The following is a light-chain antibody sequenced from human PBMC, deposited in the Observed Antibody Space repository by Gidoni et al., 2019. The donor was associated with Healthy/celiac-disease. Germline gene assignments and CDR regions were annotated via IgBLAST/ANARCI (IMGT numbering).Light chain of an antibody. Sequence: QSALTQPASVSGSPGQSITTSCTGTSSDVGGYNYVSWYQQHPGKAPKLMSYEVSNLPSGVSNRVSGSKSGNTASLTISGLQAEDEADYYCSSYTSSSTYVFGTGTKVTVL. J-gene: IGLJ1*01. CDR2: EVS. CDR1: SSDVGGYNY. V-gene: IGLV2-14*01. CDR3: SSYTSSSTYV.